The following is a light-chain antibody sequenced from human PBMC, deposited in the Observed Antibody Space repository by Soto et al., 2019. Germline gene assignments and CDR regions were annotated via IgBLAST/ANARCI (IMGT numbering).Light chain of an antibody. J-gene: IGLJ3*02. Sequence: QSALTQPASVSGSPGQSVTISCTGTSSDVGVFNYVSWYQQHPGRVPKLLIYEVTHRPSGVSDRFSGSKSGNTASLTISRVRPEDDSTYFCIAYATSSTWVFGGGTKLTVL. CDR1: SSDVGVFNY. CDR3: IAYATSSTWV. V-gene: IGLV2-14*03. CDR2: EVT.